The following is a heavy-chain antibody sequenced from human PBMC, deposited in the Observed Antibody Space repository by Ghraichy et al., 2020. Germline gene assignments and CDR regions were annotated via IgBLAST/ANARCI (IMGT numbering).Heavy chain of an antibody. J-gene: IGHJ4*02. Sequence: GGSLRLSCAASGFTFSSYEMNWVRQAPGKGLEWVSYISSSGSTIYYADSVKGRFTISRDNAKNSLYLQMNSPRAEDMAVYYCARLAYCGGDCYRGGWGQGTLVTVSS. CDR3: ARLAYCGGDCYRGG. CDR2: ISSSGSTI. CDR1: GFTFSSYE. D-gene: IGHD2-21*01. V-gene: IGHV3-48*03.